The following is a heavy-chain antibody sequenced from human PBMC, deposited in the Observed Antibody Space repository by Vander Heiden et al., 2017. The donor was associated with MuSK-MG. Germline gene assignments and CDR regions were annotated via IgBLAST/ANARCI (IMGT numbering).Heavy chain of an antibody. J-gene: IGHJ5*02. Sequence: EVQLVESGGGMVKPGGSLSLSCAASGFTFSSYSMNWVRQAPGKGLEWFSSISSSSSYIYYADSVKGRFTISRDNAKNSLYLQMNSLRAEDTAVYYCARAHGEWSYGYWGFDPWGQGTLVTVSS. D-gene: IGHD5-18*01. CDR3: ARAHGEWSYGYWGFDP. V-gene: IGHV3-21*01. CDR2: ISSSSSYI. CDR1: GFTFSSYS.